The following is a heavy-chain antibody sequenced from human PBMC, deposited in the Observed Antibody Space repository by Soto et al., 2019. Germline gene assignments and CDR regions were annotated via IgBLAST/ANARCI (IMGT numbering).Heavy chain of an antibody. CDR3: ARDPGVYSYGTHWIDP. Sequence: QVQLVESGGGVVQPGRSLRLSCAASGFTFSSYAMHWVRQAPGKGLAWVAVISYDGSNKYYADSVKGRVTISRDNAKNTLYLQMNSLRAEDTAVYYCARDPGVYSYGTHWIDPWGQGTLVTVSS. J-gene: IGHJ5*02. V-gene: IGHV3-30-3*01. D-gene: IGHD5-18*01. CDR2: ISYDGSNK. CDR1: GFTFSSYA.